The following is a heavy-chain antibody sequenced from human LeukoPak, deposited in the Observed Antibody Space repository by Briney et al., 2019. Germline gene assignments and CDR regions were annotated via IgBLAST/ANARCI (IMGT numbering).Heavy chain of an antibody. Sequence: SETLSLTCAVSSGSLSGYSWGWIRQPPGKGLEWVGEISHSGITNYNASLKGQVTISLKKSEIQFSLMLSSVTAADTAVYYCTRQSGTVTPIDYWSQGTLVTVSS. CDR2: ISHSGIT. V-gene: IGHV4-34*01. J-gene: IGHJ4*02. CDR3: TRQSGTVTPIDY. D-gene: IGHD4-17*01. CDR1: SGSLSGYS.